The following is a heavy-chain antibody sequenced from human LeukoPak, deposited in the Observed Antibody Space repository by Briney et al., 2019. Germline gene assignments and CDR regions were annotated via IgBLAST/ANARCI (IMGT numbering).Heavy chain of an antibody. D-gene: IGHD6-6*01. Sequence: GASVKVSCKASGYSFTGYYMHWVRQAPGEGLEWMGWINPNSGGTNYAQKFQGRVTMTRDTSINTAYMELSRLRSDDTAVYYCARGYEEYSSSSSYFDYWGQGTLVTVSS. J-gene: IGHJ4*02. CDR2: INPNSGGT. CDR1: GYSFTGYY. CDR3: ARGYEEYSSSSSYFDY. V-gene: IGHV1-2*02.